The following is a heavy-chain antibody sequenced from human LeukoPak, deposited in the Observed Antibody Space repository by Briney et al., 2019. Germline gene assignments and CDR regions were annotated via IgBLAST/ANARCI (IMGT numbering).Heavy chain of an antibody. V-gene: IGHV4-59*08. CDR2: IYYSGST. CDR1: GGSISSYY. J-gene: IGHJ4*02. Sequence: SETLSLTCTVSGGSISSYYWSWIRQPPGKRLEWIGYIYYSGSTNYNPSLKSRVTISVDTSKSQFSLKLSSVTAAVTAVYYCARHPSRSYYDSSGELDYWGQGTLVTVSS. D-gene: IGHD3-22*01. CDR3: ARHPSRSYYDSSGELDY.